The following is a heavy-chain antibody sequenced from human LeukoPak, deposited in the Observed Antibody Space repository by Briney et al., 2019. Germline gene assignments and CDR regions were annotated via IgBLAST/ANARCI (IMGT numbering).Heavy chain of an antibody. J-gene: IGHJ6*04. V-gene: IGHV3-23*01. D-gene: IGHD6-13*01. CDR3: TKAARIAGPSYYYYGMDV. CDR2: ISGIGGST. Sequence: GGSLRLSCAASGFTFSNYAMSWVRQAPGKGLEWLSAISGIGGSTYYAGSVTGRFTISRDNSNNTLDLQMNSLRADDTAVYYCTKAARIAGPSYYYYGMDVWGKGTTVTVST. CDR1: GFTFSNYA.